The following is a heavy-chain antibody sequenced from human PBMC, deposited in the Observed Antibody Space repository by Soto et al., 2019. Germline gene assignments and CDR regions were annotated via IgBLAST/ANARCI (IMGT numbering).Heavy chain of an antibody. CDR2: ISGSGGST. J-gene: IGHJ4*02. D-gene: IGHD6-19*01. CDR3: AKGGRPTVAGTFGGPYYFDY. Sequence: GGSLRLSCAASGFTFSSYAMSWVRQAPGKGLEWVSAISGSGGSTYYADSVKGQFTISRDNSKNTLYLQMNSLRAEATAVYDCAKGGRPTVAGTFGGPYYFDYWGQGTLVTVSS. CDR1: GFTFSSYA. V-gene: IGHV3-23*01.